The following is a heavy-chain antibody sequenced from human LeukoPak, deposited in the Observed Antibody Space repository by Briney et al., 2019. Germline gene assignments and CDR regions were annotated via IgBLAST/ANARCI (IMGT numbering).Heavy chain of an antibody. CDR2: ISGTGGST. J-gene: IGHJ4*02. D-gene: IGHD3-10*01. CDR1: GFTFSSYA. CDR3: AKDLGAGGGSVFDY. V-gene: IGHV3-23*01. Sequence: GGSLRLSCAPSGFTFSSYAMSWVRQAPGKGLEWVSAISGTGGSTYYADSVKGRFTISRDNSKNTVYLQMNSLRAEDTAVYYCAKDLGAGGGSVFDYWGQGTLVTVSS.